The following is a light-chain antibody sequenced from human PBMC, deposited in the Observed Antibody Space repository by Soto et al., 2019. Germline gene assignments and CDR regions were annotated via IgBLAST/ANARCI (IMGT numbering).Light chain of an antibody. J-gene: IGKJ1*01. CDR3: QQYNSYPWT. CDR1: QSISSW. V-gene: IGKV1-5*03. Sequence: DIQMTQSPSTLSASVGDRVTITCRASQSISSWLAWYQQKPGNAPKVLIYKASSLETGVPSRFSGSGSGTEFTLTISSLQPDDFATYYCQQYNSYPWTFGQGTKVEIK. CDR2: KAS.